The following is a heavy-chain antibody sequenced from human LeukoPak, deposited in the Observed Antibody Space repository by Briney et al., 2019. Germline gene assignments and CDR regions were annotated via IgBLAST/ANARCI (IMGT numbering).Heavy chain of an antibody. J-gene: IGHJ4*02. CDR2: ITTSDGNT. V-gene: IGHV3-23*01. Sequence: HPGGSLRLSCAASGFTFSSYTMSWVRQAPGKGLEWFSTITTSDGNTYYADSVKGRFTVSRDNSKNTLFLQMNSLRAEDTAVYYCAKDGGLWVSAHWGDSWGRGTLVTVSS. D-gene: IGHD7-27*01. CDR1: GFTFSSYT. CDR3: AKDGGLWVSAHWGDS.